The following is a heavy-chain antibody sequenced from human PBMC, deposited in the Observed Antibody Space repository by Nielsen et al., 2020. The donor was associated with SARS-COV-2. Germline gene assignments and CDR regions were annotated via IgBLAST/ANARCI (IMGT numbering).Heavy chain of an antibody. Sequence: SETLSLTCTVSGGSISSSNYYWGWIRQPPGKGLEWIGNISYSGSTYNHPSLKSRVTISVDTSKNQFSLKLSSVTAADTAVYYCATITRDAFDIWGQGTMVTVSS. D-gene: IGHD5-24*01. J-gene: IGHJ3*02. CDR2: ISYSGST. V-gene: IGHV4-39*01. CDR1: GGSISSSNYY. CDR3: ATITRDAFDI.